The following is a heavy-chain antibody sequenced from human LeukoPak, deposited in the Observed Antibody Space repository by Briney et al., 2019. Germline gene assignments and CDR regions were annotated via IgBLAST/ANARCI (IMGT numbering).Heavy chain of an antibody. Sequence: SETLSLTCAVYGGSFSGYYWGWIRQPPGKGPEWIGEINHSGSTNYNPSLKSRVTISVDTSKNQFSLKLSSVTAADTAVYYCARRGRVAAAGFDYWGQGTLVTVSS. J-gene: IGHJ4*02. CDR2: INHSGST. D-gene: IGHD6-13*01. CDR1: GGSFSGYY. V-gene: IGHV4-34*01. CDR3: ARRGRVAAAGFDY.